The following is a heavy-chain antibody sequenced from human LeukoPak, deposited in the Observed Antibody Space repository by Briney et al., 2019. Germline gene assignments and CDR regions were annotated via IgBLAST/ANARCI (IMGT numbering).Heavy chain of an antibody. D-gene: IGHD1-26*01. CDR2: INHSGST. CDR3: ARLSIVGATTGNPIDY. CDR1: GESFSGYY. J-gene: IGHJ4*02. Sequence: SETLSLTCAVYGESFSGYYWSWIRQPPGKGLEWIGEINHSGSTNYNPSLKSRVTISVDTSKNQFSLKLSSVTAADTAVYYCARLSIVGATTGNPIDYWGQGTLVTVSS. V-gene: IGHV4-34*01.